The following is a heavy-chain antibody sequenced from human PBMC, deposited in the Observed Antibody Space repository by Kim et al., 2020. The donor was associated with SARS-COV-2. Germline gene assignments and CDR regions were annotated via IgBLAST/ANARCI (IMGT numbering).Heavy chain of an antibody. D-gene: IGHD3-10*01. V-gene: IGHV4-38-2*02. CDR2: IYHSGST. J-gene: IGHJ4*02. Sequence: SETLSLTCTVSGYSISSGYYWGWIRQPPGKGLEWIGSIYHSGSTYYNPSLKSRVTISVDTSKNQFSLKLSSVTAADTAVYYCAWGLWFGEPNYWGQGTLVTVSS. CDR3: AWGLWFGEPNY. CDR1: GYSISSGYY.